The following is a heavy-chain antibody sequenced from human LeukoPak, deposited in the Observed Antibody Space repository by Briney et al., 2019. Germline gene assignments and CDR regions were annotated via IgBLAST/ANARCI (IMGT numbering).Heavy chain of an antibody. CDR3: AKGDSGYSNDY. Sequence: GGSLRLSCAASGFTFSSYGMHWVRKAPGKGLEWVAVISYDGSNKYYADSVKGRFTISRDNSKNTLYLQMNSLRAEDTAVYYCAKGDSGYSNDYWGQGTLVTVSS. CDR1: GFTFSSYG. D-gene: IGHD2-2*03. J-gene: IGHJ4*02. V-gene: IGHV3-30*18. CDR2: ISYDGSNK.